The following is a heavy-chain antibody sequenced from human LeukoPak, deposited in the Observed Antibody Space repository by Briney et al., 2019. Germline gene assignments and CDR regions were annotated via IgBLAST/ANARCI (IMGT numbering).Heavy chain of an antibody. CDR1: GFTFSGYD. CDR3: ARGSSGWYEDAFDI. D-gene: IGHD6-19*01. V-gene: IGHV3-13*05. CDR2: IGTAGDP. Sequence: GGSLRLSCAASGFTFSGYDMHWVRHATGKGLEWVSAIGTAGDPYYPGSVKGRFTISRENAKNSLYLQMNSLRAGDTAVYYCARGSSGWYEDAFDIWGQGTMVTVSS. J-gene: IGHJ3*02.